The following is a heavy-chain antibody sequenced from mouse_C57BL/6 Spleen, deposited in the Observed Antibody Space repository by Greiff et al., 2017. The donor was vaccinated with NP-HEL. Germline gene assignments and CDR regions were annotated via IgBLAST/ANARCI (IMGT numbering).Heavy chain of an antibody. D-gene: IGHD2-3*01. CDR1: GFTFSSYA. J-gene: IGHJ2*01. CDR2: ISDGGSYT. Sequence: DVMLVESGGGLVKPGGSLKLSCAASGFTFSSYAMSWVRQTPEKRLEWVATISDGGSYTYYPDNVKGRFTISRDNAKNNLYLQMSHLKSEDTAMYYCARDYDGYYGYYFDYWGQGTTLTVSS. CDR3: ARDYDGYYGYYFDY. V-gene: IGHV5-4*01.